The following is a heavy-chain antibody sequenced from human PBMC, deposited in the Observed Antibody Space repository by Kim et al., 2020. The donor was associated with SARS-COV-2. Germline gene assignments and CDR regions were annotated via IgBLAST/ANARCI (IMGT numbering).Heavy chain of an antibody. CDR2: ISAYNGNT. CDR3: ARGVDPSSSWYAFDI. V-gene: IGHV1-18*01. J-gene: IGHJ3*02. D-gene: IGHD6-13*01. Sequence: ASVKVSCKASVYTFTSYGISWVRQAPGQGLEWMGWISAYNGNTNYAQKLQGRVTMTTDTSTSTAYMELRSLRSDDTAVYYCARGVDPSSSWYAFDIWGQGTMVTVSS. CDR1: VYTFTSYG.